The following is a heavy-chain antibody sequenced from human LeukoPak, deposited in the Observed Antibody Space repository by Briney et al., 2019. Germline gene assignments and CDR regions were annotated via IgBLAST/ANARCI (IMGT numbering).Heavy chain of an antibody. CDR3: ARSEGMATITYFDY. Sequence: SETLSLTCTVSGYSVTINYYWGWIRQPPGKGREWIGSIYHSGTTYYNPSLKSRLALSLDTSKNQFSLKLSSVTASDTAVYYCARSEGMATITYFDYWGQGTLVTVSS. D-gene: IGHD5-24*01. CDR1: GYSVTINYY. V-gene: IGHV4-38-2*02. CDR2: IYHSGTT. J-gene: IGHJ4*02.